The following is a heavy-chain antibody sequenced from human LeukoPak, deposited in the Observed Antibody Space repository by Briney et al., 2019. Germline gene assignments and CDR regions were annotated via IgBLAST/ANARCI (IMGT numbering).Heavy chain of an antibody. CDR3: AKDSLADIDY. D-gene: IGHD3-16*01. V-gene: IGHV3-30*02. CDR2: IRHDGSIK. Sequence: GGSLRLSCAASGFIFSTYGMYWVRQAPGKGLEWVAFIRHDGSIKNYADSVKGRSTISRDNSKNTLYLQMNSPRAEDTAVYYCAKDSLADIDYWGQGTLVTVSS. J-gene: IGHJ4*02. CDR1: GFIFSTYG.